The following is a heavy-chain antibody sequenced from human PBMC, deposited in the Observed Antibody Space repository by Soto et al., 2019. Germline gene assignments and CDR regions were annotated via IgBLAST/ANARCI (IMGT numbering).Heavy chain of an antibody. D-gene: IGHD3-10*01. CDR2: IYYSGST. CDR1: GGSFSSSSYY. V-gene: IGHV4-39*01. Sequence: QLQLQESGPGLVKLSETLSLTCTVSGGSFSSSSYYWGWIRQPPGKGLEWIGSIYYSGSTYYNPSLKSRVTLSLDPSSNHSSLKLISVPAADTAVYYCARHWITMVRGVCHFDHWGQGTLVTVSS. CDR3: ARHWITMVRGVCHFDH. J-gene: IGHJ4*02.